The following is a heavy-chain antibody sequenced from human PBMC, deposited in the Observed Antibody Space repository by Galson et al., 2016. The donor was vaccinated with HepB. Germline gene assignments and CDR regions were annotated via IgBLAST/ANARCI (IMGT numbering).Heavy chain of an antibody. CDR3: ARVSRLSSNDYYYAMDV. D-gene: IGHD2-2*01. Sequence: SLRLSCAASGFTFRSYWMSWVRQAPGRGLEWVAYMNQDGDSEYYAESVKGRFTLSRDSFENTLFLQMNNLSFEDTAVYYCARVSRLSSNDYYYAMDVWGKGTTVIVSS. J-gene: IGHJ6*04. V-gene: IGHV3-7*01. CDR1: GFTFRSYW. CDR2: MNQDGDSE.